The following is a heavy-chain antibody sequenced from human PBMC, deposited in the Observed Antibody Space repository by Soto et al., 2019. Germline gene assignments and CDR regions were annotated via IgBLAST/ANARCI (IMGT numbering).Heavy chain of an antibody. J-gene: IGHJ4*02. CDR2: IYYSGST. CDR3: ARIVDTAMGAIDY. Sequence: PSETLSLTCTVSGDSISSSSYYWGWIRQPPGKGLEWIGSIYYSGSTYYNPSLKSRVTISVDTSKNQFSLKLSSVTAADTAVYYCARIVDTAMGAIDYWGQGTLVTVSS. V-gene: IGHV4-39*01. D-gene: IGHD5-18*01. CDR1: GDSISSSSYY.